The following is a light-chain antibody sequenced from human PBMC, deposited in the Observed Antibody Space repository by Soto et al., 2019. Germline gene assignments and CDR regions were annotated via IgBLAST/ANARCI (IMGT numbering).Light chain of an antibody. Sequence: QSVLTHPASVSGSPGQSITISCSGPSSDVGTYNLVSWYQQYPGKAPRLMIYEVTKRPSGVSNRFSGSKSGNTASLTISGLQPEDEADYYCCSYAGSSSSIFGTGTKVTVL. CDR1: SSDVGTYNL. CDR2: EVT. CDR3: CSYAGSSSSI. J-gene: IGLJ1*01. V-gene: IGLV2-23*02.